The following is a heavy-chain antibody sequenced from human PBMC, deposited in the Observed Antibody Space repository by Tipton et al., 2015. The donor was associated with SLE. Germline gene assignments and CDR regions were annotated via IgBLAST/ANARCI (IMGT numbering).Heavy chain of an antibody. CDR1: GGFFSGYY. CDR3: ARGTRGWYFDL. J-gene: IGHJ2*01. V-gene: IGHV4-34*01. CDR2: INHSGST. Sequence: TLSLTCAVYGGFFSGYYWSWIRQPPGKGLEWIGEINHSGSTNYNPSLKSRVTLSVDTSKNQFSLKLSSVTAADTAVYYCARGTRGWYFDLWGRGTLVTVSS. D-gene: IGHD3-10*01.